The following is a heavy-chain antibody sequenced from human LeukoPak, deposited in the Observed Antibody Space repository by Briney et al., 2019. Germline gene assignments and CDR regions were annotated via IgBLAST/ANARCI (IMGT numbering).Heavy chain of an antibody. V-gene: IGHV3-23*01. J-gene: IGHJ4*02. Sequence: GGSLRLSCAASEFTFSSYAMSWVRQAPGKGLEWVSGISGNGGSTYYADSVKGRFIISRDNSKNTLYLQMNSPRAEDTAVYYCAKDFGAYYDRYNFDYWGQGTLVTVSS. CDR1: EFTFSSYA. D-gene: IGHD3-22*01. CDR3: AKDFGAYYDRYNFDY. CDR2: ISGNGGST.